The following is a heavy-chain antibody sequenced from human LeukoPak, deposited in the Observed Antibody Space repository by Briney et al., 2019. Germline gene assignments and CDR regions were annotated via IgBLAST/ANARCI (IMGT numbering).Heavy chain of an antibody. CDR2: ISGSGGST. V-gene: IGHV3-23*01. D-gene: IGHD2-21*02. Sequence: SGGSLRLSCAASGFTFSSYAMSWVRQAPGKGLEWVSGISGSGGSTYYVDSVKGRFTISRDNSKHTLYLQMNSLRAEDTAVYYCAPPFAPPYCGGDCYSDYWGQGTLVTVSS. CDR1: GFTFSSYA. J-gene: IGHJ4*02. CDR3: APPFAPPYCGGDCYSDY.